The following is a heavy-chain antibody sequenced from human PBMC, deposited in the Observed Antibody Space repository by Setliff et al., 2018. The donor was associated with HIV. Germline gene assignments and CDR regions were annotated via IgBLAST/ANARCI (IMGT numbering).Heavy chain of an antibody. CDR3: ARDRSRHYGAGGRLDV. CDR1: GGSISSSSYY. J-gene: IGHJ6*04. D-gene: IGHD4-17*01. V-gene: IGHV4-39*07. Sequence: SETLSLTCTVSGGSISSSSYYWGWIRQPPGKGLEWLGSISYSGSTYYNPSLKSRVTISVDTSKNQFSLKLSSVTAADTAVYYCARDRSRHYGAGGRLDVWGKGTTVTVSS. CDR2: ISYSGST.